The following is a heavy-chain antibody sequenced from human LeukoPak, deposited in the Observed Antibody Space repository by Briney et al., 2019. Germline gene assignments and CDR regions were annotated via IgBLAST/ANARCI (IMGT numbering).Heavy chain of an antibody. Sequence: GGSLGLSCAASGFTFSSYAMSWVRQAPGKGLEWVSAISGSGGSTYYADSVKGRFTISRDNSKNTLYLQMNSLRAEDTAVYYCAKAIFGGGYNSFDYWGQGTLVTVSS. J-gene: IGHJ4*02. CDR2: ISGSGGST. CDR3: AKAIFGGGYNSFDY. V-gene: IGHV3-23*01. D-gene: IGHD5-24*01. CDR1: GFTFSSYA.